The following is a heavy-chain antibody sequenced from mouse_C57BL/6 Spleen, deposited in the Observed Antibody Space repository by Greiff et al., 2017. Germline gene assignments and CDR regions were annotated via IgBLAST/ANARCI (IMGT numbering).Heavy chain of an antibody. V-gene: IGHV1-64*01. CDR2: IHPNSGST. Sequence: QVQLKQPGAELVKPGASVKLSCKASGYTFTSYWMHWVKQRPGQGLEWIGMIHPNSGSTNYNEKFKSKATLTVDKSSSTAYMQLSSLTSEDSAVYYCARPFITTVVATEAMDYWGQGTSVTVSS. CDR1: GYTFTSYW. CDR3: ARPFITTVVATEAMDY. D-gene: IGHD1-1*01. J-gene: IGHJ4*01.